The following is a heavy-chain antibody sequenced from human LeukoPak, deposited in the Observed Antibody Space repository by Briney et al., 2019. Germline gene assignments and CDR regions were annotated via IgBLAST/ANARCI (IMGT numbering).Heavy chain of an antibody. CDR1: VYTFTSYG. CDR3: ARSAGGSRRYDP. CDR2: ISAYNGDT. V-gene: IGHV1-18*01. J-gene: IGHJ5*02. D-gene: IGHD1-26*01. Sequence: ASVKVSCKASVYTFTSYGISWVRQAPGQGLEWMGWISAYNGDTSYAQNLQGRVTITTDTSTSTAYMELRSLRSDDTAVYYCARSAGGSRRYDPWGQGTLVTVSS.